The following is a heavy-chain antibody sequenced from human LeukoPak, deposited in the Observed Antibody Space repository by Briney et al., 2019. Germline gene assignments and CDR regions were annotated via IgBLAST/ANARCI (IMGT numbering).Heavy chain of an antibody. CDR1: GXSITSHSW. D-gene: IGHD6-19*01. CDR3: ASHVTVLGTRGFDF. V-gene: IGHV4-4*02. Sequence: SGTLSLTCAVSGXSITSHSWWSWVRQPPGKELEWIGEVHHGGASNYDPSLESRVTISVDKSKNRFSLNLRSVTAADTATYYCASHVTVLGTRGFDFWGRGTLVTVS. J-gene: IGHJ4*02. CDR2: VHHGGAS.